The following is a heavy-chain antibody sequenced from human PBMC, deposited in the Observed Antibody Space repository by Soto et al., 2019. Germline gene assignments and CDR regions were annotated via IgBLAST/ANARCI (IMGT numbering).Heavy chain of an antibody. J-gene: IGHJ4*02. CDR3: ARSIGGSSYYPPDY. CDR2: LANDGSYQ. CDR1: GFTFSGYG. D-gene: IGHD2-15*01. Sequence: QVQLVESGGGVVQPGVSLRLSCAASGFTFSGYGMHWVRQSPGEGLEWVAILANDGSYQYYAESVKGRFTISRDNSKNTLSLQMDSLRPEDTAVYYCARSIGGSSYYPPDYWGQGTLVTVSS. V-gene: IGHV3-30*03.